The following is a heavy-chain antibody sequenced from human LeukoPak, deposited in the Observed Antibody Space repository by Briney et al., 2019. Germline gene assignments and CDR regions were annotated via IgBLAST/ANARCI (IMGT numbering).Heavy chain of an antibody. J-gene: IGHJ5*02. Sequence: GGSLRLSCAASGFTFSSYAMSWVRQAPGKGLEWVSAISGSGGGTYYADSVKGRFTISRDNSKNTLYPQMNSLRAEDTAVYYCATYNWNDGGWFDPWGQGTLVTVSS. CDR3: ATYNWNDGGWFDP. D-gene: IGHD1-1*01. CDR2: ISGSGGGT. CDR1: GFTFSSYA. V-gene: IGHV3-23*01.